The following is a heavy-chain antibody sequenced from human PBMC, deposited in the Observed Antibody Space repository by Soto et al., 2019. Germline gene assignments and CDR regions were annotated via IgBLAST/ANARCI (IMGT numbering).Heavy chain of an antibody. CDR2: INSDGSSI. Sequence: EVQLVESGGGVVQPGGSLRLSCAASGFSFSTWTHWVRQAPGKGLVWLSRINSDGSSITYADSVKGRFIVSRDNAKNTLYLQINSLTAEDTAVYYCTRGASGYGNFDYWGQGVLLTVSS. V-gene: IGHV3-74*01. CDR3: TRGASGYGNFDY. D-gene: IGHD5-12*01. CDR1: GFSFSTW. J-gene: IGHJ4*02.